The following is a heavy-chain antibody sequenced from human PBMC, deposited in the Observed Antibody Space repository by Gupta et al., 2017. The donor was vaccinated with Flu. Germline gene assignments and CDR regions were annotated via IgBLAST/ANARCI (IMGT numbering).Heavy chain of an antibody. V-gene: IGHV4-34*02. Sequence: QVQLRQLGPGLLKPSATLSLTCYVFDGSISGYYWTWVRQPPGGGLEWIGEIDPTGKMNYNPSLASRLTISADTSKIQFSLSLTSVTAGETGMYYCARGFSSGWFSQAMGFWGKGTLVSVSS. CDR3: ARGFSSGWFSQAMGF. CDR2: IDPTGKM. J-gene: IGHJ4*02. D-gene: IGHD6-19*01. CDR1: DGSISGYY.